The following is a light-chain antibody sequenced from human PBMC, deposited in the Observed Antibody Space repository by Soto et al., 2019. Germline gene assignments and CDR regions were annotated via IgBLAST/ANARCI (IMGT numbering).Light chain of an antibody. CDR2: NND. J-gene: IGLJ3*02. V-gene: IGLV1-44*01. Sequence: QSVLTQAPSASGTPGQRVTISCSGSISNMGTNTVNWCQQLPGTAPKLLIYNNDQRPSGVPDRFSGSNSGDSASLAISGLQSEDEGDYYCIVWDDILNGWVFGGGTKLTVL. CDR1: ISNMGTNT. CDR3: IVWDDILNGWV.